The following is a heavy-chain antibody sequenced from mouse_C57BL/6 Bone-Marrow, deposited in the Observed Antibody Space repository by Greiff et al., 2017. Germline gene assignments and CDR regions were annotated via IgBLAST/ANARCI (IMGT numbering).Heavy chain of an antibody. CDR1: GYSITSGYD. CDR2: ISYSGST. J-gene: IGHJ1*03. CDR3: ARDRTYFDV. Sequence: EVQLQESGPGMVKPSQSLSLTCTVTGYSITSGYDWHWIRHFPGNKLEWMGYISYSGSTNYNPSLKSRISITHDTSKNHFFLKLHSVTTEDTATYYCARDRTYFDVWGTGTTVTVSS. V-gene: IGHV3-1*01.